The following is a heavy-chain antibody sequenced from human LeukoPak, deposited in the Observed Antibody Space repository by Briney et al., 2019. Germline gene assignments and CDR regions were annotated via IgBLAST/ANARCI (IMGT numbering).Heavy chain of an antibody. CDR3: AFWSGYYTSEGWFDP. V-gene: IGHV1-69*05. CDR1: GGTFSSYA. CDR2: IIPIFGTA. D-gene: IGHD3-3*01. Sequence: ASVKVSCKASGGTFSSYAISWVRQAPGQGLEWVGGIIPIFGTANYAQKFQGRVTITTDESTSTAYMELSSLRSEDTAVYYCAFWSGYYTSEGWFDPWGQGTLVTVSS. J-gene: IGHJ5*02.